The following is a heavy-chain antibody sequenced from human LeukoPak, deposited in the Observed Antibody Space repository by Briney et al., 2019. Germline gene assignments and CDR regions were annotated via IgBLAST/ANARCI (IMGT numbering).Heavy chain of an antibody. J-gene: IGHJ3*02. CDR2: INPNSRGT. CDR3: ARRAREYSHDAFDI. V-gene: IGHV1-2*02. Sequence: ASVKVSCKASGYTFTGYYMHWVRQASGQGLEWMGWINPNSRGTDSAQKFQGRFSMTRDTSISTAYMELSRLRSDDTAVYYCARRAREYSHDAFDIWGQGTMVTVSS. CDR1: GYTFTGYY. D-gene: IGHD5-18*01.